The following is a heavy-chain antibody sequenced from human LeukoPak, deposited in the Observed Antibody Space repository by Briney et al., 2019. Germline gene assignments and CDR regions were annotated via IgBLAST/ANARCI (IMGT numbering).Heavy chain of an antibody. D-gene: IGHD3-22*01. J-gene: IGHJ4*02. CDR2: ISGSGGST. V-gene: IGHV3-23*01. CDR3: AKDIHDRSGYSPCY. Sequence: PGGSLRLSCAASGFSFSSYGMHWVRQAPGKGLEGVSAISGSGGSTYYADSVKGRFTVSRDNSKNTLYLQMTSLRAADTAVYYCAKDIHDRSGYSPCYWGQGTLVTVSS. CDR1: GFSFSSYG.